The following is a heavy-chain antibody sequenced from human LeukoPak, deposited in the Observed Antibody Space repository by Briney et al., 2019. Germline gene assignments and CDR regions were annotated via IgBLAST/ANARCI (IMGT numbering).Heavy chain of an antibody. V-gene: IGHV3-23*01. J-gene: IGHJ4*02. CDR3: AKDSSSSWYGY. D-gene: IGHD6-13*01. CDR1: GFTFSTYA. CDR2: ISGSGGST. Sequence: GGSLRLSCAASGFTFSTYAMTWVRQAPGQGLEWVSSISGSGGSTYYADSVKGRFTISRDNSKNTLYLQMNSLRAEDTAVYYCAKDSSSSWYGYWGQGTLVTVSS.